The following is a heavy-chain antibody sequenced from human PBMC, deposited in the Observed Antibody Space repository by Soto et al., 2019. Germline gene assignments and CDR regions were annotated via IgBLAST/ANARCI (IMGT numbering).Heavy chain of an antibody. CDR2: LIHGGST. J-gene: IGHJ3*01. Sequence: QVHLEQWGARLLKPSETLSLTCAIYNSSLGAFHWTWIRQPPGKGLEWIGELIHGGSTNYNPSLKSRVTFSLDTSKSQFSLHVMSVTAADTAVYYCARSPLSYDYVRQTWREVGDSFDVWGRGTSVTVSS. D-gene: IGHD3-10*02. CDR1: NSSLGAFH. V-gene: IGHV4-34*02. CDR3: ARSPLSYDYVRQTWREVGDSFDV.